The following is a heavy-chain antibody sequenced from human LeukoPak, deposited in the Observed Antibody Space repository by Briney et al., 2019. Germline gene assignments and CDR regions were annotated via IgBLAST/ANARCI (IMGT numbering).Heavy chain of an antibody. CDR3: ASGNCSGGSCYGDY. Sequence: GGSLRLSCAASGFTFSSYGMHWVRQAPGNGLEWVAFLLFDGSYKYYADSVKGRFTISRDNSKNTVYLQMNSLRAEDTAVYYCASGNCSGGSCYGDYWGGGTLVTVS. D-gene: IGHD2-15*01. V-gene: IGHV3-30*02. J-gene: IGHJ4*02. CDR2: LLFDGSYK. CDR1: GFTFSSYG.